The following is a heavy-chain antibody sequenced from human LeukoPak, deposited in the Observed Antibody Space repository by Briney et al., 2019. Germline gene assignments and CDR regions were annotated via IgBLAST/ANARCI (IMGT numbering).Heavy chain of an antibody. CDR1: RFTSSSYA. J-gene: IGHJ3*02. V-gene: IGHV3-23*01. CDR2: ISGSVGSA. D-gene: IGHD2-21*01. CDR3: AKGLSEGRGVGDLDAFDI. Sequence: GGSLRVSCAQPRFTSSSYAMSSVREALGEGRGRGSDISGSVGSAYYADSVKVRFTISRDNSKNTLYLQMNSLRAEDTAVYYCAKGLSEGRGVGDLDAFDIWGQGTMVTVSS.